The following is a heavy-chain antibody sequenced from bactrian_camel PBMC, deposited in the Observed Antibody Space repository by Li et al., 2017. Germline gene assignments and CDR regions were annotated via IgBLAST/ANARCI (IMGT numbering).Heavy chain of an antibody. CDR3: AADVESLYGCPSDAAGDYGS. J-gene: IGHJ6*01. Sequence: VQLVESGGGAVRSGGSLKLSCEVTKYTYSSRCMGWFRQTAGKEREGVASMNTSGGSTTYANFVKGRFTISMDNAKNTLYLQMNNLQPEDTAMYYCAADVESLYGCPSDAAGDYGSWGQGTQVTVS. V-gene: IGHV3-3*01. CDR2: MNTSGGST. CDR1: KYTYSSRC. D-gene: IGHD6*01.